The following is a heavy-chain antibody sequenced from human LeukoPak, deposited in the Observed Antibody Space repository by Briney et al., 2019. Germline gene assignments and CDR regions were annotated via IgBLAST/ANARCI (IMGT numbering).Heavy chain of an antibody. CDR1: GFTFSSYW. CDR2: INSDGSST. D-gene: IGHD6-19*01. V-gene: IGHV3-74*01. Sequence: GGPLRLSCAASGFTFSSYWMHWVRQAPGKGLVWVSRINSDGSSTSYADSVKGRFTISRDNAKNTLYLQMNSLRAEDTAVYYCARAPGYSSGWYLGYWGQGTLVTVSS. J-gene: IGHJ4*02. CDR3: ARAPGYSSGWYLGY.